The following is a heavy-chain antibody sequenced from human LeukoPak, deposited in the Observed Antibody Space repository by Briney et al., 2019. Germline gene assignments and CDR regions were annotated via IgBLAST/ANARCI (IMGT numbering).Heavy chain of an antibody. V-gene: IGHV4-39*01. CDR2: IYYSGST. CDR3: ASYSSGSHDY. CDR1: GGSISSSSYY. J-gene: IGHJ4*02. D-gene: IGHD1-26*01. Sequence: SSETLSLTCTVSGGSISSSSYYWGWIRQPPGKGLEWIGSIYYSGSTYYNPSLKSRVTISVDTSKNQFSLKLSSVTAADTAVYYCASYSSGSHDYWGQGTLVTVSS.